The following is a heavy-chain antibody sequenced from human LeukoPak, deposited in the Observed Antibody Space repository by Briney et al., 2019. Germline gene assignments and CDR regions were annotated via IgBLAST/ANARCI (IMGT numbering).Heavy chain of an antibody. J-gene: IGHJ4*02. Sequence: SETLSLTCGVSGGSITSTNWWSWVRQPPGQGLEWIGEISLTGRTNYNPSLIGRVIMSLDESRNQLSLTLTSVTAADTAVYYCARLKYGDYGLYYFDYWGQGTLVTVSS. CDR2: ISLTGRT. V-gene: IGHV4-4*02. CDR1: GGSITSTNW. CDR3: ARLKYGDYGLYYFDY. D-gene: IGHD4-17*01.